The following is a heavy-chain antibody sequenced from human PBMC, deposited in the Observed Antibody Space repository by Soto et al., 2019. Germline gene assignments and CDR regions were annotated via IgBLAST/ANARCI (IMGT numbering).Heavy chain of an antibody. J-gene: IGHJ4*02. CDR3: AREYAFSSDY. D-gene: IGHD2-2*01. Sequence: SETLSLTCSVSGGSMRSYYWSWIRQPPGKGLEWIGYIHDSGITDYNPSLKSRATISIDTFRNQISLNLHSVAAADTAVYYCAREYAFSSDYWGQGTVVTVSS. CDR1: GGSMRSYY. V-gene: IGHV4-59*13. CDR2: IHDSGIT.